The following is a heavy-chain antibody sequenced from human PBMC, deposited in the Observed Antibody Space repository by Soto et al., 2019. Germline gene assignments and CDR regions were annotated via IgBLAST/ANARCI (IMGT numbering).Heavy chain of an antibody. Sequence: GVSLRLSCAASGFTFSSHGMHWVRQAPGKGLEWVAVISYDGSNGSYADSVKGRFTFSRDNSKNMLYLQMNSLRAEDTAVYYCTRVRGYCSGTSCYGDYYYGMDVWGQGTTVTVSS. V-gene: IGHV3-30*03. D-gene: IGHD2-2*03. J-gene: IGHJ6*02. CDR1: GFTFSSHG. CDR2: ISYDGSNG. CDR3: TRVRGYCSGTSCYGDYYYGMDV.